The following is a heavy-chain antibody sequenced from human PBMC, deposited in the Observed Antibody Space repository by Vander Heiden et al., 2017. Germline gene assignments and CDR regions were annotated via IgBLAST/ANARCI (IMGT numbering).Heavy chain of an antibody. CDR1: GGSFSGYY. D-gene: IGHD2-15*01. V-gene: IGHV4-34*01. Sequence: QVQLQQWGAGLLKPSETLSLTCAVYGGSFSGYYWSWIRQPPGKGLEWIGEINHSGSTNYNPSLKSRVTISVDTSKNQFSLKLSSVTAADTAVYYCARMGGYCSGGSCRLRGWFDPWGQGTLVTVSS. CDR2: INHSGST. J-gene: IGHJ5*02. CDR3: ARMGGYCSGGSCRLRGWFDP.